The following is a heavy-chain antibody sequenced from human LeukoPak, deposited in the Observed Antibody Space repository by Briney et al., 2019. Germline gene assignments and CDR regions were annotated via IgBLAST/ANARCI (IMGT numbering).Heavy chain of an antibody. J-gene: IGHJ4*02. CDR3: ARVNCRSSTRCYAILDY. CDR1: GYTFTSYD. D-gene: IGHD2-2*01. Sequence: GASVKVSCKASGYTFTSYDINWVRQATGQGLEWMGWMNPNSGNTGYAQKFQGRVSMTRNTSISTAYMELSSLRSEDTAVYYCARVNCRSSTRCYAILDYWGQGTLVTVSS. V-gene: IGHV1-8*01. CDR2: MNPNSGNT.